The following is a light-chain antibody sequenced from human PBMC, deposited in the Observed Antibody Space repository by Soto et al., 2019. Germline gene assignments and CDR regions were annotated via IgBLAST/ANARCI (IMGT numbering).Light chain of an antibody. V-gene: IGLV2-14*01. CDR2: EVS. CDR1: SSDVGGYNY. CDR3: SSYTSSSTYV. Sequence: QSVLTQPASVSGSPGQSITIPCTGTSSDVGGYNYVSWYQQHPGKAPKLMIYEVSNRPSGVSNRFSGSKSGNTASLTISGLQAVDEADYYCSSYTSSSTYVFGTGTKVTVL. J-gene: IGLJ1*01.